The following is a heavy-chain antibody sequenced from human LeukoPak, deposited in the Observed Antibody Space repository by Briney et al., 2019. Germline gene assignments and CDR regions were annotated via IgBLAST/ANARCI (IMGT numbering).Heavy chain of an antibody. CDR1: GGTFSSYA. J-gene: IGHJ5*02. V-gene: IGHV1-69*05. D-gene: IGHD2-15*01. CDR2: IIPIFGTA. CDR3: ARENGCSGGSCYEGVQLPGNWFDP. Sequence: SVKVSCTASGGTFSSYAISWVRQAPGQGIEWMGGIIPIFGTANYAQKFQGRVTTTTDESTSTAYMELSSLRSEDTAVYYCARENGCSGGSCYEGVQLPGNWFDPWGQGTPVTVSS.